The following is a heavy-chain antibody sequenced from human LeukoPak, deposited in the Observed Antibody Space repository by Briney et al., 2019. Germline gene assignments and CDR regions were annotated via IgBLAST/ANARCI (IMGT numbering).Heavy chain of an antibody. CDR3: ARAGVWDYSDSSGYHNAAFDI. V-gene: IGHV1-2*02. J-gene: IGHJ3*02. CDR2: INPNSGGT. Sequence: ASVKVSCKTSGYTFTGYYMHWVRQAPGQGLEWMGWINPNSGGTNYAQKFQGRVTVTRDTSISTAYMDLSRLRSDDTAVYYCARAGVWDYSDSSGYHNAAFDIWGQGTMVTVSS. D-gene: IGHD3-22*01. CDR1: GYTFTGYY.